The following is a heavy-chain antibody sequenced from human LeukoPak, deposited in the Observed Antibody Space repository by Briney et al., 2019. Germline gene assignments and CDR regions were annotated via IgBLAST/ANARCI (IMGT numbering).Heavy chain of an antibody. CDR1: GFTFDDYA. Sequence: GGSLRLSCAVSGFTFDDYAMHWVRQAPGKGLEWVSSINWNSGTIGYADSVKGRFTISRDNAKNSLYLQMNSLRAEDTAVYYCASVDTAMVIDYWGQGTLVTVSS. CDR3: ASVDTAMVIDY. V-gene: IGHV3-9*01. J-gene: IGHJ4*02. CDR2: INWNSGTI. D-gene: IGHD5-18*01.